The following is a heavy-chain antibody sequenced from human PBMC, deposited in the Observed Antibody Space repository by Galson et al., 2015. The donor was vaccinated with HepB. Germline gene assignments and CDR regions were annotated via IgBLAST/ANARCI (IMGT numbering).Heavy chain of an antibody. CDR2: ISGRGDRA. CDR3: AKRDVGGTAFDY. Sequence: SLRLSCAASGFTFSTYAMTWARQAPGKGLEWVSFISGRGDRAFHADSVKGRFTISRDNSKNTLYLQVSSLRAEDTAVYFCAKRDVGGTAFDYWGQGTLVTVSS. D-gene: IGHD1-26*01. V-gene: IGHV3-23*01. J-gene: IGHJ4*02. CDR1: GFTFSTYA.